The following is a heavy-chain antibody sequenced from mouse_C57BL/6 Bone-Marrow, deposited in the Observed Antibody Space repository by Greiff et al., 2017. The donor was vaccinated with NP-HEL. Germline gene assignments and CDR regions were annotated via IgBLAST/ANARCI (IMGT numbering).Heavy chain of an antibody. CDR1: GISITTGNYR. CDR2: IYYSGTI. J-gene: IGHJ4*01. V-gene: IGHV3-5*01. Sequence: EVKLQESGPGLVKPSQTVFLPCTVTGISITTGNYRWSWIRQFPGNKLEWIGYIYYSGTITYNPSLTSRTTITRDTPKNQFFLEMNSLTAEDTATYYCAREGYYYAMDYWGQGTSVTVSS. CDR3: AREGYYYAMDY.